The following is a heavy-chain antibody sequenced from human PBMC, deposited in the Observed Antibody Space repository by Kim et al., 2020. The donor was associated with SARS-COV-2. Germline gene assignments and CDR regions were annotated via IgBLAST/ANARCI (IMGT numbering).Heavy chain of an antibody. V-gene: IGHV3-21*01. CDR3: ARDLYSSSSGEWDY. J-gene: IGHJ4*02. Sequence: AGSVKGRFTTSRDNAKNSLYLQRNSLRAEDTAVYYCARDLYSSSSGEWDYWGQGTLVTVSS. D-gene: IGHD6-6*01.